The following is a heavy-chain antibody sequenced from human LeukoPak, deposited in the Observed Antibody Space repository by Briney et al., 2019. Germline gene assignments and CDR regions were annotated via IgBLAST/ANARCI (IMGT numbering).Heavy chain of an antibody. Sequence: GGSLRLSCAASGFTFSDYYMSWIRQAPGKGLEWVSGINWNGGSTGYADSVKGRFTISRDNAKNSLYLQMKSLRAEDTALYHCARVGFSGYESWFDPWGQGTLVTVSS. CDR2: INWNGGST. J-gene: IGHJ5*02. D-gene: IGHD5-12*01. CDR3: ARVGFSGYESWFDP. CDR1: GFTFSDYY. V-gene: IGHV3-20*01.